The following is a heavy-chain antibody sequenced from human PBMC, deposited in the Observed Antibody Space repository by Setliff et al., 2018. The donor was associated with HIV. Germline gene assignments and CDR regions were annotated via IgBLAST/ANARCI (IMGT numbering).Heavy chain of an antibody. CDR3: ARTITTFGVIGRGGRMDV. D-gene: IGHD3-3*01. J-gene: IGHJ6*04. V-gene: IGHV4-34*01. CDR1: GGSFSGYS. CDR2: MNHSEH. Sequence: SETLPLTCAVYGGSFSGYSWTWIRQSPGKGLEWIGEMNHSEHYYNPTLKSRVTISMDTSKNQFSLELSSVTAADTALYYCARTITTFGVIGRGGRMDVWGKGTTVTVSS.